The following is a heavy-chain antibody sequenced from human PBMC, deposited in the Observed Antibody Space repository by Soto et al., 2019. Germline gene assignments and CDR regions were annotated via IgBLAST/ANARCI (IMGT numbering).Heavy chain of an antibody. CDR2: MSPSGSGI. V-gene: IGHV3-11*01. CDR1: GFTFTDHY. Sequence: QVRLVESGGGLVKPGGSLRLSCVASGFTFTDHYMSWIRQAPGKGLEWIAYMSPSGSGISYADSATGRFTISRDNARNTVYLQMNTLRAEDTSVYYCARTARLVDYWGQGTLVTVSS. J-gene: IGHJ4*02. CDR3: ARTARLVDY.